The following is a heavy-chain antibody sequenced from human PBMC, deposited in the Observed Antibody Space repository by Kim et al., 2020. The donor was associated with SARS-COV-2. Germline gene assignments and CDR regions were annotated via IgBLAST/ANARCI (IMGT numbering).Heavy chain of an antibody. CDR2: ISYDGSNK. D-gene: IGHD5-18*01. J-gene: IGHJ6*03. CDR1: GFTFSSYA. Sequence: GGSLRLSCAASGFTFSSYAMHWVRQAPGKGLEWVAVISYDGSNKYYADSVKGRFTISIDNSKNTLYLQMNSLRAEDTAVYYCARESGYSYGADYYYYMDVWGKGTTVTVSS. V-gene: IGHV3-30-3*01. CDR3: ARESGYSYGADYYYYMDV.